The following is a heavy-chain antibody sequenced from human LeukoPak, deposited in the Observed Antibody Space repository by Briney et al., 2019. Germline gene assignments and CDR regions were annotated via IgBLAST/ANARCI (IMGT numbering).Heavy chain of an antibody. V-gene: IGHV4-4*07. D-gene: IGHD3-22*01. CDR1: GGSISSYY. J-gene: IGHJ4*02. Sequence: SETLSLTCTVSGGSISSYYWSWIRQPAGKGLEWIGRIYTSGSTNYNPSLKSRVTMSVDTSKNQFSLKLSSVTAAGTAVYYCARDVYYYDSSGYYPFDYWGQGTLVTVSS. CDR2: IYTSGST. CDR3: ARDVYYYDSSGYYPFDY.